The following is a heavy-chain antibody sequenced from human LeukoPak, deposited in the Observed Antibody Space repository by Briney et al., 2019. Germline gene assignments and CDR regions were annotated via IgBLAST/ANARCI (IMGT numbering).Heavy chain of an antibody. Sequence: PSETLSLTCAVSGGSISSGGYSWSRIRQPPGEGLEWIGYIYHSGSTYYNPSLKSRVTISVDRSKNQFSLKLSSVTAADTAVYYCARKGPYFDYWGQGTLVTVSS. CDR1: GGSISSGGYS. CDR2: IYHSGST. V-gene: IGHV4-30-2*01. CDR3: ARKGPYFDY. J-gene: IGHJ4*02.